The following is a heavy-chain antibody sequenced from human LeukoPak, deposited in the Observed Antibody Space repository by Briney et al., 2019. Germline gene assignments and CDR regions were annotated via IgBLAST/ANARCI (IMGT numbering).Heavy chain of an antibody. J-gene: IGHJ1*01. CDR2: INHSGST. Sequence: SETLSLTCAVYGGSFSGYYWSRIRQPPGKGLEWIGEINHSGSTNYNPSLKSRVTISVDTSKNQFSLKLSSVTAADTAVYYCARGRRRVTMIVVTYFQHWGQGTLVTVSS. CDR3: ARGRRRVTMIVVTYFQH. D-gene: IGHD3-22*01. V-gene: IGHV4-34*01. CDR1: GGSFSGYY.